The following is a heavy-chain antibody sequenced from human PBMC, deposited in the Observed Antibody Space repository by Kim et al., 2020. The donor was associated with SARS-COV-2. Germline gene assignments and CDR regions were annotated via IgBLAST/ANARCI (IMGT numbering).Heavy chain of an antibody. CDR3: ARYSSGWFFDY. D-gene: IGHD6-19*01. Sequence: TNHHPPLRGRVPQSVDTPKNQFSRKLSSVTAADTAVYYCARYSSGWFFDYWGQGTLVTVSS. J-gene: IGHJ4*02. V-gene: IGHV4-59*01. CDR2: T.